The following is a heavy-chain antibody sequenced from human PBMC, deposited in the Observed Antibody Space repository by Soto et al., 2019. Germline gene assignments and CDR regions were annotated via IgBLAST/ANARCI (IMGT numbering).Heavy chain of an antibody. J-gene: IGHJ4*02. CDR3: ARDHPHSYGIYYFDY. V-gene: IGHV4-59*01. CDR2: IYSSGST. CDR1: GGSISNYY. Sequence: PSDTLSLTCTVSGGSISNYYWSWIRQPPGKGLEWIGYIYSSGSTNYNPSLKSRVTISADTSKNQVSLKLTSVTAADTAVYYCARDHPHSYGIYYFDYWGQGTLVTVSS. D-gene: IGHD5-18*01.